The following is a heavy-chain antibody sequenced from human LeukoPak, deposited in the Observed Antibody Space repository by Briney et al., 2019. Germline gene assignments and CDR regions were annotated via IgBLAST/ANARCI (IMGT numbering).Heavy chain of an antibody. CDR3: AKDLNSITMVRGVIITPYVFDY. V-gene: IGHV3-23*01. J-gene: IGHJ4*02. Sequence: PGGSLRLSCAASGFTFSSYAMSWGRQAPGKGLEWVSAISGSGGSTYYADSVKGRFTISRDNSKNTLYLQMNSLRAEDTAVYYCAKDLNSITMVRGVIITPYVFDYWGQGTLVTVSS. D-gene: IGHD3-10*01. CDR2: ISGSGGST. CDR1: GFTFSSYA.